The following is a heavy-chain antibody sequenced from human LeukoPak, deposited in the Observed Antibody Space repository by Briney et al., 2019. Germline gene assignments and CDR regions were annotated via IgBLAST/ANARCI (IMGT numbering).Heavy chain of an antibody. CDR3: ARDGDGDYVFSYYFDY. J-gene: IGHJ4*02. CDR1: GFTFSSYS. CDR2: ISSSSSYI. D-gene: IGHD4-17*01. Sequence: GSLRLSCAASGFTFSSYSMNWVRPAPGKGLEWVSSISSSSSYIYYADSVKGRFTISRDNAKNSLYLQMNSLRAEDTAVYYCARDGDGDYVFSYYFDYWGQGTLVTVSS. V-gene: IGHV3-21*01.